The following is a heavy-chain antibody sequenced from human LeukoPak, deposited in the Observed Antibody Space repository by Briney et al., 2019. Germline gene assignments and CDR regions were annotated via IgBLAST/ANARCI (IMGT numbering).Heavy chain of an antibody. D-gene: IGHD4-11*01. V-gene: IGHV4-61*02. CDR1: GGSISSGSYY. Sequence: PSETLPLTCTVSGGSISSGSYYWSWIRQPAGKGLEWIGRIYTSGSTNYNPSLKSRVTISVDTPKNQFSLKLSSVTAADTAVYYCARGVTTYSSFDYWGQGTLVTVSS. CDR2: IYTSGST. CDR3: ARGVTTYSSFDY. J-gene: IGHJ4*02.